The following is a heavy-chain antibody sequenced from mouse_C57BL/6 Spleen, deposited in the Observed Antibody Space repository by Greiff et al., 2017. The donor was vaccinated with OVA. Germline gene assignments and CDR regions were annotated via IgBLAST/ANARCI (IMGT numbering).Heavy chain of an antibody. CDR3: ARGVYDYDSHFAY. CDR2: INPNNGGT. D-gene: IGHD2-4*01. Sequence: EVQLQESGPELVKPGASVKIPCKASGYTFTDYNMDWVKQSHGKSLEWIGDINPNNGGTIYNQKFKGKATLTVDKSSSTSYMELRSLTSEDTAVYYCARGVYDYDSHFAYWGQGTLVTVSA. J-gene: IGHJ3*01. CDR1: GYTFTDYN. V-gene: IGHV1-18*01.